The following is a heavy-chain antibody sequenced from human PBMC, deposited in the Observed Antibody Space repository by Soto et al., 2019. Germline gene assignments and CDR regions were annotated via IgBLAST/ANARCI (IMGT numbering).Heavy chain of an antibody. Sequence: SETLSLTCTVSYGSISVSNVFWVWVRQPPGKGLEWIANIDYSGTAYFNPSLGTRFTFPVDTSKNQFSLTLYSVTAAETAVYYCARTTGRHLDFWGQGILVTVSS. CDR3: ARTTGRHLDF. CDR2: IDYSGTA. D-gene: IGHD4-17*01. CDR1: YGSISVSNVF. V-gene: IGHV4-39*01. J-gene: IGHJ4*02.